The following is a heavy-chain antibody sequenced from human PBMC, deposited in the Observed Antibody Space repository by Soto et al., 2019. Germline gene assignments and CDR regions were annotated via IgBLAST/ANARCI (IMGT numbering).Heavy chain of an antibody. V-gene: IGHV1-69*13. Sequence: ASVKVSCKASGCTFSNYAIRWVRQAPGQGLEWMGVIIPIFVTANYAQKFQGRVTITADECTSTAYMELSSLRSEDTAVYYCETGSLHCGGDCYNYYYYYGMDVWGQGTTVNVSS. J-gene: IGHJ6*02. CDR2: IIPIFVTA. CDR3: ETGSLHCGGDCYNYYYYYGMDV. D-gene: IGHD2-21*02. CDR1: GCTFSNYA.